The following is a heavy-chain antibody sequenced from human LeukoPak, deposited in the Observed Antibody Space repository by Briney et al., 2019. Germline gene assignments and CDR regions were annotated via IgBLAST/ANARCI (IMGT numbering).Heavy chain of an antibody. D-gene: IGHD3-16*01. CDR1: GFTFSSSA. J-gene: IGHJ4*02. V-gene: IGHV3-23*01. CDR3: ARDVPGGIPYYFDY. Sequence: PGGSLRLSCAASGFTFSSSAMTWVRQPPGKGLEWVSTISGSGGSTYYADSVKGRFTISRDNSKNTVYVQMNSLRADDTAVYYCARDVPGGIPYYFDYWGQGTLVTVSS. CDR2: ISGSGGST.